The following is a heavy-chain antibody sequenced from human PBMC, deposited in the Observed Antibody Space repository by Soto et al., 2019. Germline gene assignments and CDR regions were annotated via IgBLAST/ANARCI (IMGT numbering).Heavy chain of an antibody. Sequence: QVQLVESGGGVVQPGRSLRLSCAASGFIFSNYGMHWVRQAPGKGLEWVAVIWYDGSNKYYADSVKGRFTISRDNSKNTLYLQMNSLRDEDTAVYYCARGDDSGRAEWGQGTLVTVSS. D-gene: IGHD3-10*01. CDR3: ARGDDSGRAE. V-gene: IGHV3-33*01. CDR2: IWYDGSNK. CDR1: GFIFSNYG. J-gene: IGHJ4*02.